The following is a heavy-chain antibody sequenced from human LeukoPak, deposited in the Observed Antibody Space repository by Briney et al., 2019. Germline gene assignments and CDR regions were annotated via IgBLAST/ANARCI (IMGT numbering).Heavy chain of an antibody. D-gene: IGHD6-19*01. CDR3: ARSSSSGWGFRFDP. CDR1: GDSITGYY. CDR2: IYYTGNT. V-gene: IGHV4-59*01. Sequence: SETLSLTCSVSGDSITGYYWGWIRQPPGKGLEWIGNIYYTGNTYYNPSLKSRVTISVDTSKNQFSLKLSSVTAADTAVYYCARSSSSGWGFRFDPWGQGTLVTVSS. J-gene: IGHJ5*02.